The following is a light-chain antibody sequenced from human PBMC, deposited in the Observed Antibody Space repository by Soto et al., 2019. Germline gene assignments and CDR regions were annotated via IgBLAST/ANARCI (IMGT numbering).Light chain of an antibody. Sequence: EIVLTQSPGTLSSSPGERATLSCRASQSIDNRYLAWYQHKPGQAPRLLIYPTSSRAAGIPDRFGGRGSGTNFTLTINRLEPEDFAVYYCQQYFGSSWTFGQGTKVDIK. CDR3: QQYFGSSWT. CDR1: QSIDNRY. J-gene: IGKJ1*01. V-gene: IGKV3-20*01. CDR2: PTS.